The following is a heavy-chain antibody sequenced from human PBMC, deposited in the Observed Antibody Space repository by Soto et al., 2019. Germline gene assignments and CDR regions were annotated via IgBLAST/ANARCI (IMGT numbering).Heavy chain of an antibody. CDR1: GFTLSNAW. CDR3: TTDAYYDFWSGYFPTV. CDR2: IKSKTDGGTT. D-gene: IGHD3-3*01. Sequence: GGSMKVCRAAWGFTLSNAWMGRVGQAPGEGLEWVGRIKSKTDGGTTDYAAPVKGRFTISRDDSKNTLYLQMNSLKTEDTAVYYCTTDAYYDFWSGYFPTVWGQGTLVTVSS. V-gene: IGHV3-15*01. J-gene: IGHJ4*02.